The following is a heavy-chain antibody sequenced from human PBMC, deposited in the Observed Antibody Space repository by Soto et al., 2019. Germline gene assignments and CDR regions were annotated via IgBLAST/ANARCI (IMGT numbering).Heavy chain of an antibody. D-gene: IGHD3-16*02. V-gene: IGHV2-5*02. Sequence: QITLKESGPTLVKPTQTLTLTCTFSGFSLSTSEVGVGWIRQPPGKALEWLALIYWDDDKRYSPSLKSRLTITKDTSKNQLVLTMTNMDPVDTATYYCAHTPGGPYMITFRGVIVNWGQGTLVTVSS. CDR3: AHTPGGPYMITFRGVIVN. J-gene: IGHJ4*02. CDR2: IYWDDDK. CDR1: GFSLSTSEVG.